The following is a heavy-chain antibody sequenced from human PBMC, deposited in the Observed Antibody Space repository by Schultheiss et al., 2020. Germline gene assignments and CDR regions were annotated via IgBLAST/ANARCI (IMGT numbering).Heavy chain of an antibody. V-gene: IGHV4-39*01. CDR3: ARVQLELRIIDY. Sequence: SATLSLTCTVSGGSISSSSYYWGWIRQPPGKGLEWIGEINHSGSTNYNPSVRSRVTISADTSKNQFSLKLSSVTAADTAVYYCARVQLELRIIDYWGQGTLVTVAS. J-gene: IGHJ4*02. CDR2: INHSGST. CDR1: GGSISSSSYY. D-gene: IGHD1-7*01.